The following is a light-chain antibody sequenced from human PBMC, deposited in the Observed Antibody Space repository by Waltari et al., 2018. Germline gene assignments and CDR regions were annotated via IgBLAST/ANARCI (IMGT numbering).Light chain of an antibody. J-gene: IGLJ3*02. V-gene: IGLV2-14*01. CDR3: SSYTSSSTLV. CDR1: NSDVGTYNY. Sequence: QSALPQPASVSGSPGQWITIPCTGSNSDVGTYNYVAWYQQHPGTAPKLMIYDVSKRPSGVSDRFSCSKSGNTASLTIAGLQAEDDADYYCSSYTSSSTLVFGGGTKVTVL. CDR2: DVS.